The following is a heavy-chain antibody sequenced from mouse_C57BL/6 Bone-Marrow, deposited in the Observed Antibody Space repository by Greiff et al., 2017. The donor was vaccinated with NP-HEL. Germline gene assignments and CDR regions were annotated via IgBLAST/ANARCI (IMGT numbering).Heavy chain of an antibody. J-gene: IGHJ4*01. CDR1: GFSLTSYG. V-gene: IGHV2-2*01. Sequence: VKLVESGPGLVQPSQSLSITCTVSGFSLTSYGVHWVRQSPGKGLEWLGVIWSGGSTDYNAAFISRLSISKDNSKSQVFFKMNSLQADDTAIYYCARKGVYDGYPYYAMDYWGQGTSVTVSS. D-gene: IGHD2-3*01. CDR2: IWSGGST. CDR3: ARKGVYDGYPYYAMDY.